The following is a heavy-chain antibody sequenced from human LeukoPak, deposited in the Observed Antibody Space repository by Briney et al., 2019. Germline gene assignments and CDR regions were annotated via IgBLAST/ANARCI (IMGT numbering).Heavy chain of an antibody. J-gene: IGHJ5*02. CDR2: IDYSGTT. Sequence: SETLSLTCAVSGYSISRSNWWGWIRQPPGKGLEWIGYIDYSGTTYYSPSLKSRVTMSVDTTKNQFSLELHSVSAVDTAVYYCSRYSGSQGWFDPWGQGTLVTVSS. CDR1: GYSISRSNW. V-gene: IGHV4-28*01. D-gene: IGHD1-26*01. CDR3: SRYSGSQGWFDP.